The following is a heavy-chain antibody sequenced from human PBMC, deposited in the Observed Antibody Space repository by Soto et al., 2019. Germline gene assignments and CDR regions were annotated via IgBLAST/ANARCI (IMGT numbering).Heavy chain of an antibody. CDR2: IIPIFGTA. D-gene: IGHD2-2*02. CDR3: ARDREYCSSTSCYISGYDLAVQGYYYGMDV. V-gene: IGHV1-69*01. CDR1: GGTFSSYA. J-gene: IGHJ6*02. Sequence: SVKVSCKASGGTFSSYAISWVRQSPGQGLEWMGGIIPIFGTANYAQKFQGRVTITADESTSTAYMELSSLRSEDTAVYYCARDREYCSSTSCYISGYDLAVQGYYYGMDVWGQGTTVTVSS.